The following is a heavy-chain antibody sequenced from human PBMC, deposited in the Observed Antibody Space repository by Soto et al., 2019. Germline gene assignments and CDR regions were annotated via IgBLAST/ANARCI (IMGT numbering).Heavy chain of an antibody. CDR2: ISAYNGNT. V-gene: IGHV1-18*01. CDR3: ARGSTYYDFWSGYYTGGGYYYYYMDV. CDR1: GYTFTSYG. J-gene: IGHJ6*03. Sequence: ASVKVSCKASGYTFTSYGISWVRQAPGQGLEWMGWISAYNGNTNYAQKLQGRVTMTTDTSTSTAYMELRSLRSDDTAVYYCARGSTYYDFWSGYYTGGGYYYYYMDVWGKGTTVTVSS. D-gene: IGHD3-3*01.